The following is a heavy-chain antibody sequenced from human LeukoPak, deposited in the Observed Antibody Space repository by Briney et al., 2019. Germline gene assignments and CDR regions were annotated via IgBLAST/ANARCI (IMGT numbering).Heavy chain of an antibody. CDR1: GFTFSSYA. Sequence: GGSLRLSCAASGFTFSSYAMHWVRQAPGKGLEWVAVISRDGRNKYYADSVRGLFTISRYNSKSTLYLQMNSLRAEDTAVYYCARDVSPIADYCFDYWGQGTLVTVSS. V-gene: IGHV3-30*04. CDR2: ISRDGRNK. CDR3: ARDVSPIADYCFDY. J-gene: IGHJ4*02. D-gene: IGHD3-16*02.